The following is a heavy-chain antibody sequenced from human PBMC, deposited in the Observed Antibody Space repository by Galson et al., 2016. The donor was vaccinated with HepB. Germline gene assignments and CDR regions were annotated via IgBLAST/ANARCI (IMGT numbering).Heavy chain of an antibody. J-gene: IGHJ4*02. CDR1: GLTFDDYA. Sequence: SLRLSCAASGLTFDDYAMHWVPQAPGKGLEWVSSTRWNRGNLDYADYVKGRFTISRDNAKNSLYLQMNSLRAEDTAFYDCARGPGLERRNYYFDYGGQGTLVTVSS. D-gene: IGHD1-1*01. CDR2: TRWNRGNL. V-gene: IGHV3-9*01. CDR3: ARGPGLERRNYYFDY.